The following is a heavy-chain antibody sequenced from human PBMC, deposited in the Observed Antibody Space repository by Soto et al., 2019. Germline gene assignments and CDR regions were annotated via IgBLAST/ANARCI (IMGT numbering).Heavy chain of an antibody. CDR2: INGDGSQT. CDR3: AGDSPRASTDAGDY. V-gene: IGHV3-74*01. J-gene: IGHJ4*02. D-gene: IGHD2-2*01. Sequence: GGSLRLSCAASGFSLSTHWMHWVRQVPGKGLVWVSRINGDGSQTTYADSVRGRLTVSRDNAKNTLYLQMNNLRVEDTAVYYCAGDSPRASTDAGDYWGQGTL. CDR1: GFSLSTHW.